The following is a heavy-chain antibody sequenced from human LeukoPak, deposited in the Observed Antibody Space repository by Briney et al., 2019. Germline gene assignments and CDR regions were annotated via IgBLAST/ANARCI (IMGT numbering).Heavy chain of an antibody. V-gene: IGHV3-48*01. CDR1: GFTFSSYS. CDR2: ISSSSSTI. Sequence: TGGSLRLSCAASGFTFSSYSMNWVRQAPGKGLEWVSYISSSSSTIYYADSVKGRFTISRDNAKNSLYLQMNSLRAEDTAVYYCARDCSGGSCYSYFDYWGQGTLVTVSS. CDR3: ARDCSGGSCYSYFDY. J-gene: IGHJ4*02. D-gene: IGHD2-15*01.